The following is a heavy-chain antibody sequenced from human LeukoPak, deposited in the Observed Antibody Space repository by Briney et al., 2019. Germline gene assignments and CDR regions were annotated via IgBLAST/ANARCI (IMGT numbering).Heavy chain of an antibody. V-gene: IGHV3-7*01. CDR3: ARDGTRWLPQLGGAFDI. CDR2: IKQDGSEK. CDR1: GFTFSSYW. Sequence: PGGSLRLSCAASGFTFSSYWMSWVRQAPGKGLEWVANIKQDGSEKYYVDSVKGRFTISRDNAKNSLYLQMNSLRAEDTAVYYCARDGTRWLPQLGGAFDIWGQGTMVTVSS. D-gene: IGHD5-24*01. J-gene: IGHJ3*02.